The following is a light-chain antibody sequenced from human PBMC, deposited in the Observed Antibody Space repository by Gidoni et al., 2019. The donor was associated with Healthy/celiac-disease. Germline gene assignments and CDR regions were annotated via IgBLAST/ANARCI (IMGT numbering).Light chain of an antibody. CDR2: DNN. CDR3: GTWDSSLTTVV. CDR1: SSKIGNNY. V-gene: IGLV1-51*01. J-gene: IGLJ2*01. Sequence: QSVLTQPPSVSAAPGQKVTISSSGSSSKIGNNYVSWYQPVPGTAPKLLIYDNNKRPSGIPDRFSGSRSGTSATLGLAGLQTGDEADYYCGTWDSSLTTVVFGGGTKLTVL.